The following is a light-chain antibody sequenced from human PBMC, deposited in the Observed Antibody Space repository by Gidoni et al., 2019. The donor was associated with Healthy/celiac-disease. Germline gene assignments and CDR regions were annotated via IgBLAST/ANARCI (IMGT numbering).Light chain of an antibody. V-gene: IGLV1-40*01. J-gene: IGLJ2*01. CDR3: QSYDSSLRGI. CDR1: SSNIGAGYD. Sequence: SVLTQPPSVSAAPGQRVTISCTGSSSNIGAGYDVHWYQQLPGTAPKLLIYGNSNRPSGVPDRFSGSKSGTSASLAITGLQAEDEADYYCQSYDSSLRGIFGGGTKLTVL. CDR2: GNS.